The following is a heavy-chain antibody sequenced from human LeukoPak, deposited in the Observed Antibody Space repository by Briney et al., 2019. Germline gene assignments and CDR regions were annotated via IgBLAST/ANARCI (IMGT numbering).Heavy chain of an antibody. V-gene: IGHV3-23*01. J-gene: IGHJ4*02. CDR3: AKRVTMVRGVIDC. CDR1: GFTFSSYG. Sequence: PGGSLRLSCAASGFTFSSYGMSWVRQAPGKGLEWVSAISGSGGSTYYADSVKGRFTISRDNSKNTLYLQMNSLRAEDTAVYYCAKRVTMVRGVIDCWGQGTLVTVSS. CDR2: ISGSGGST. D-gene: IGHD3-10*01.